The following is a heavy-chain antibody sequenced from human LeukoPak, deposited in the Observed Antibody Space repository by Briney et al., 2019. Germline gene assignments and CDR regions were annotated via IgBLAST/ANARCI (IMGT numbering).Heavy chain of an antibody. CDR1: GFAFRLAA. Sequence: GGSLRLSCAAPGFAFRLAAMTWVRQAPGKGLEWVSSISGGGGGGTYYADSVKGRFTISRDSSKNTLYLQMNSLRGEDTAAYYCARDRCSITNCLYGMDVWGQGTTVTVSS. D-gene: IGHD2-2*01. CDR2: ISGGGGGGT. CDR3: ARDRCSITNCLYGMDV. V-gene: IGHV3-23*01. J-gene: IGHJ6*02.